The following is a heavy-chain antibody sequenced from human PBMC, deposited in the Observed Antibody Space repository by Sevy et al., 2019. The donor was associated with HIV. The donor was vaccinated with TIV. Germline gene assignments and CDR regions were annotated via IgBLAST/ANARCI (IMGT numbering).Heavy chain of an antibody. Sequence: GGSLRLSCAASGFTFSSYAMSWVRQAPGKGLEWVSAISGSGGSTYYADSVKGRFTISRDNAKNSLYLQMNSLRAEDTAVYYCARESGRGVRSGAFDIWGQGTMVTVSS. D-gene: IGHD1-26*01. CDR2: ISGSGGST. V-gene: IGHV3-23*01. CDR1: GFTFSSYA. CDR3: ARESGRGVRSGAFDI. J-gene: IGHJ3*02.